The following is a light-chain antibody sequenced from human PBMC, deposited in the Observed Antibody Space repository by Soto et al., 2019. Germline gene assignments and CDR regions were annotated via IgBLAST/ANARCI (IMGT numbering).Light chain of an antibody. Sequence: DIVMTQSPLSLPVTPGEPASISCRSSQSLLYSNGYNYVDWYLQKPGQPPQLLIFLGSSRTSGVTDRFNGSGSGTDFTLRITTVEDEDVGVYYCVEVLQTPLAFGGGTKLEIK. CDR1: QSLLYSNGYNY. CDR2: LGS. CDR3: VEVLQTPLA. J-gene: IGKJ4*01. V-gene: IGKV2-28*01.